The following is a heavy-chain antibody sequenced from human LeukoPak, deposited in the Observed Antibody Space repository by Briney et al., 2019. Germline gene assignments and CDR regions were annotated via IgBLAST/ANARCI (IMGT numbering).Heavy chain of an antibody. CDR3: ARAARIAARGWFDP. V-gene: IGHV1-8*03. D-gene: IGHD6-6*01. CDR2: MNPNSGNT. J-gene: IGHJ5*02. Sequence: GASVKVSCKASGYTFTSYDINWVRQATGQGLEWMGWMNPNSGNTGYAQKFQGRVTITRNTSISTAYMELSSLRSEDTVVYYCARAARIAARGWFDPWGQGTLVTVSS. CDR1: GYTFTSYD.